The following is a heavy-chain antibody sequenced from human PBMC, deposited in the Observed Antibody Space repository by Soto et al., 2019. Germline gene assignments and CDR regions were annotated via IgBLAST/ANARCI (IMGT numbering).Heavy chain of an antibody. CDR1: GYTFTSYY. CDR2: INPSGGST. V-gene: IGHV1-46*01. J-gene: IGHJ6*02. CDR3: ARSWETGFGELLDFGTTYGMDV. Sequence: GASVKVSFKASGYTFTSYYMHWVRQAPGQGLEWMGIINPSGGSTSYAQKFQGRVTMTRDTSTSTVYMELSSLRSEDTAVYYCARSWETGFGELLDFGTTYGMDVWGQGTTVTVS. D-gene: IGHD3-10*01.